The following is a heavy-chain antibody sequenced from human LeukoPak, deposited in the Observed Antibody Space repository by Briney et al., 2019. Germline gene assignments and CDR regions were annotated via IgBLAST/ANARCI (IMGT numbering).Heavy chain of an antibody. J-gene: IGHJ4*02. D-gene: IGHD6-13*01. CDR1: GFTFSSYA. V-gene: IGHV3-30-3*01. CDR2: ISYDGSNK. CDR3: AREFSSSWYPSFDY. Sequence: PGGSLRLSCAASGFTFSSYAMHWVRQAPGKGLEWVAVISYDGSNKYYADSVKGRFTISRDNSKNTLYLQMNSLRAEDTAVYYCAREFSSSWYPSFDYWGQGTLVTVSS.